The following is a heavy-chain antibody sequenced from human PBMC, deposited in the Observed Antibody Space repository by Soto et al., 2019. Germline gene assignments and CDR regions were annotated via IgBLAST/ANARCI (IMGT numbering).Heavy chain of an antibody. CDR2: IYPGDSDT. J-gene: IGHJ4*01. CDR3: ARRPVTGQLGIDY. Sequence: EVQLVQSGAEVKKPGESLKISCKGSGYSFTSYWIGWVRQMPGKGLEWMGIIYPGDSDTRYSPSFQGQVTISADKSISTAYMYWTSMKASETAMYYWARRPVTGQLGIDYWGHGTLVTVSS. CDR1: GYSFTSYW. V-gene: IGHV5-51*01. D-gene: IGHD6-6*01.